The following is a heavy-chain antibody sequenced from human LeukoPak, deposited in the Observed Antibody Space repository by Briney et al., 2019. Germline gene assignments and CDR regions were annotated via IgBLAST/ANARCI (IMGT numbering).Heavy chain of an antibody. V-gene: IGHV4-4*07. Sequence: SETLSLTCTVSGDSISSYYWTWIRQPAGKGLEWIGRIYSSGSTNYNPSLKSRVSMSVDMSKNQFSLKLSSVTAADTAVYYCARHRSNYYFDYWGQGTLVTVSS. D-gene: IGHD1-26*01. CDR3: ARHRSNYYFDY. CDR1: GDSISSYY. CDR2: IYSSGST. J-gene: IGHJ4*02.